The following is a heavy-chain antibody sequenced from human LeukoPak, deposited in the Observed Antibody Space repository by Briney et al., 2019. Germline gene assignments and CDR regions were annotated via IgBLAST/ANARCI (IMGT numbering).Heavy chain of an antibody. J-gene: IGHJ5*02. CDR3: AMAGYGDYDWFDP. D-gene: IGHD4-17*01. CDR2: ICHSGST. Sequence: SETLSLTCAVSGYSISSGYYWGWIRQPPGKGLEWIGSICHSGSTYYNPSLKSRVTISVDTSKNQFSLKLSSVTAADTAVYYCAMAGYGDYDWFDPWGQGTLVTVSS. CDR1: GYSISSGYY. V-gene: IGHV4-38-2*01.